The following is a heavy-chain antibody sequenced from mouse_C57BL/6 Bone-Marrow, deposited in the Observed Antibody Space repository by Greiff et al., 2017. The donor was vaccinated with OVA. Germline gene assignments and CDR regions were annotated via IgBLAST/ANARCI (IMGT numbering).Heavy chain of an antibody. CDR1: GYSITSGYY. CDR3: ARDPDV. CDR2: ISYDGSN. V-gene: IGHV3-6*01. Sequence: EVQLKESGPGLVKPSQSLSLTCSVTGYSITSGYYWNWIRQFPGNKLEWMGYISYDGSNNYNPSLENRISITRDTSKNQFFLKLNAVTTEDTATYYCARDPDVWGTGTTVTVSS. J-gene: IGHJ1*03.